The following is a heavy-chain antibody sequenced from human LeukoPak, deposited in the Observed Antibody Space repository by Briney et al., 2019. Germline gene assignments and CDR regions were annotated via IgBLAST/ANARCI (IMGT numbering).Heavy chain of an antibody. V-gene: IGHV3-11*04. D-gene: IGHD6-13*01. Sequence: GGSLRLSCAASGFTFSDYYMSWIRQAPGKGLELVSYISSSGSTIYYADSVKGRFTISRDNAKNSLYLQMNSLRAEDTAVYYCARASVGSSWYLGAFDIWGQGTMVTVSS. CDR2: ISSSGSTI. J-gene: IGHJ3*02. CDR3: ARASVGSSWYLGAFDI. CDR1: GFTFSDYY.